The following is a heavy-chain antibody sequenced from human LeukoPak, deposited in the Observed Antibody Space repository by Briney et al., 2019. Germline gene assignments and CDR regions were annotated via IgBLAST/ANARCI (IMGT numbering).Heavy chain of an antibody. Sequence: SVNVSCKASGGTFSSYAISWVRQAPGQGLEWMGRIIPIFGTANYAQKFQGRVTITTDESTSTAYMELSSLRSEDTAVYYCASSWTYYYDTSGYYYGYWGQGTLVTVSS. D-gene: IGHD3-22*01. J-gene: IGHJ4*02. CDR3: ASSWTYYYDTSGYYYGY. V-gene: IGHV1-69*05. CDR2: IIPIFGTA. CDR1: GGTFSSYA.